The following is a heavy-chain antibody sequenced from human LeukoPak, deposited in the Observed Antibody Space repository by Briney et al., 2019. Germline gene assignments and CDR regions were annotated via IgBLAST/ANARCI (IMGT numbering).Heavy chain of an antibody. CDR2: IYYNGNT. J-gene: IGHJ2*01. CDR3: ARGGPSSRLFDL. Sequence: PSETLSLTCSVSGGFISGDYWSWIRQPPGKGLEFIGYIYYNGNTNYNPSLKSRVTISVDTSKNQFSLKLSSVTAADTAVYYCARGGPSSRLFDLWGRGTLVTVSS. V-gene: IGHV4-59*01. D-gene: IGHD3-10*01. CDR1: GGFISGDY.